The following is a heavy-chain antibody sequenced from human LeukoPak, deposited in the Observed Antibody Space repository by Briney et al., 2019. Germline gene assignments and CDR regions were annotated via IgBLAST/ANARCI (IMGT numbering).Heavy chain of an antibody. Sequence: SVKVSCKASGGTFSSYAISWVRQAPGQGLEWMGGIIPIFGTANYAQKFQGRVTITRDTSASTAYMELSSLRSEDTAVYYCARTTMVRGVIIEDFDYWGQGTLVTVSS. J-gene: IGHJ4*02. CDR1: GGTFSSYA. CDR2: IIPIFGTA. V-gene: IGHV1-69*05. CDR3: ARTTMVRGVIIEDFDY. D-gene: IGHD3-10*01.